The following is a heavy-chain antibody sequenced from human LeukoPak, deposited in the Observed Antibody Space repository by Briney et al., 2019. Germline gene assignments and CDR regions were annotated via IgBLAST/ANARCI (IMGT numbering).Heavy chain of an antibody. Sequence: PGGSLRLSCAASGFTFSSYWMSWVRQAPGKGLEWVANIKQDGSEKYYVDSVKGRFTISRDNAKNSLYLQMNSLRAEDTAVYYCARDHSSSSWVYFDYWGQGTLVTVSS. D-gene: IGHD6-6*01. CDR2: IKQDGSEK. V-gene: IGHV3-7*01. CDR3: ARDHSSSSWVYFDY. J-gene: IGHJ4*02. CDR1: GFTFSSYW.